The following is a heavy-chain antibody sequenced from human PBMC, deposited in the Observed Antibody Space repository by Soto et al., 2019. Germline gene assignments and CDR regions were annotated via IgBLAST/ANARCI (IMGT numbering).Heavy chain of an antibody. CDR3: TTAIYYYDSSGYSYYFDY. J-gene: IGHJ4*02. CDR1: GFTFSNAW. V-gene: IGHV3-15*01. CDR2: IKSKTDGGTT. Sequence: GGTLRLCCAASGFTFSNAWMSWVRQAPGKGLEWVGRIKSKTDGGTTDYAAPVKGRFTISRDDSKNTLYLQMNSLKTEDTAVYYCTTAIYYYDSSGYSYYFDYWGQGTLVTVSS. D-gene: IGHD3-22*01.